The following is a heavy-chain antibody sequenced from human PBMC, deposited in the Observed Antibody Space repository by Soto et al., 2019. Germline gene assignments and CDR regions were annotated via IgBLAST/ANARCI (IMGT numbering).Heavy chain of an antibody. V-gene: IGHV1-46*01. CDR3: AREALEMAKITGDFDI. D-gene: IGHD5-12*01. CDR1: GYTFTSYY. Sequence: ASVKVSCKASGYTFTSYYMHWVRQAPGQGLEWMGIINPSGGSTSYAQKFQGRVTMTRDTSTSTVYMELSSLRSEDTAVYYCAREALEMAKITGDFDIWGQGTMVTVSS. J-gene: IGHJ3*02. CDR2: INPSGGST.